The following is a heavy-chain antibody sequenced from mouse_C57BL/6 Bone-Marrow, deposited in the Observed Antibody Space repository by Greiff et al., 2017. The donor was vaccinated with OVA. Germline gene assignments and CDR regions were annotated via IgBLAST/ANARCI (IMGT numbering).Heavy chain of an antibody. J-gene: IGHJ2*01. CDR3: ARRGERRLRGWYSFDY. Sequence: QVQLQQPGAELVRPGSSVKLSCKASGYTFTSYWMHWVKQRPIQGLEWIGNIDPSDSETHYNQKFKDKATLTVDKSSSTAYMQLSSLTSEDSAVDYCARRGERRLRGWYSFDYWGQGTTLTVSS. CDR2: IDPSDSET. V-gene: IGHV1-52*01. D-gene: IGHD3-2*02. CDR1: GYTFTSYW.